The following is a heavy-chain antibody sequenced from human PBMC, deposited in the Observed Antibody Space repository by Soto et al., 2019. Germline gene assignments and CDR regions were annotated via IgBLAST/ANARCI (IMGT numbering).Heavy chain of an antibody. J-gene: IGHJ4*02. CDR2: MYNTGST. Sequence: PSETLSLTCTVSGGSISGYYWSWIRQPPGKGLEWIGYMYNTGSTVYNPSFKSRVTISVDTSKNQFSLKLNSVTAADTALYYCAKDRPRRTSGYFFDYWGQGTPVTVSS. CDR1: GGSISGYY. CDR3: AKDRPRRTSGYFFDY. V-gene: IGHV4-59*01. D-gene: IGHD1-1*01.